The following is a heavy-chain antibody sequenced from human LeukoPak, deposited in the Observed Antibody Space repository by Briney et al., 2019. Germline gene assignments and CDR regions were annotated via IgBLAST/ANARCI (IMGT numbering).Heavy chain of an antibody. CDR1: GFNFNNYD. CDR2: IRYDGSNK. Sequence: GGSLRLSCAASGFNFNNYDMHWVRQAPGKGLEWVAFIRYDGSNKYYADSVKGRFTISRDNSKNTLYLQMNSLRAEDTAVYYCAKDQVRLVRGVTGSFDVWGKGTTVTISS. D-gene: IGHD3-10*01. J-gene: IGHJ6*04. V-gene: IGHV3-30*02. CDR3: AKDQVRLVRGVTGSFDV.